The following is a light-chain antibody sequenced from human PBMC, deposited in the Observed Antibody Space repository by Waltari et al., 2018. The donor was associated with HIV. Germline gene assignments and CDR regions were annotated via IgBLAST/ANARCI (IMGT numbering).Light chain of an antibody. CDR1: QRISNL. J-gene: IGKJ2*01. V-gene: IGKV1-5*03. Sequence: DIQMTQSPSTLSASVGDRVTITCRASQRISNLLAWYQQKPGKAPKVLVYKASTLESGVPSGFSGSGSGTEFSLTINSLQPGDFATYYCQQYHSYPYSFGQGTKLEI. CDR3: QQYHSYPYS. CDR2: KAS.